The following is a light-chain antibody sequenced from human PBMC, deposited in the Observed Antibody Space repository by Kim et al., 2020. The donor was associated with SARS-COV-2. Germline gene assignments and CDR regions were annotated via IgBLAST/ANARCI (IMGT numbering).Light chain of an antibody. CDR1: SGHSSYA. CDR2: LNSDGSH. CDR3: QTWGTGIWV. V-gene: IGLV4-69*01. Sequence: SVKLTCTLSSGHSSYAIAWHQQQPEKGPRYLMKLNSDGSHSKGDGIPDRFSGSSSGAEHYLTISSLQSEDEADYYCQTWGTGIWVFGGGTKLTVL. J-gene: IGLJ3*02.